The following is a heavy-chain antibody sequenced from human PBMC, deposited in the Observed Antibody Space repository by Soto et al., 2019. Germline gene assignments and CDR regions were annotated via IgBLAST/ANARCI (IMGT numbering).Heavy chain of an antibody. V-gene: IGHV4-39*01. Sequence: SETLSLTCTVSGGSISSGYYYWTWIRQPPGKGLEWIGEIHHSGSTNYNPSLKSRVTISLDTSKNQFSLKLSSVTAADAAVYYCASYGRGTYYYGYYFHHWGQGTPVTVSS. J-gene: IGHJ4*02. CDR3: ASYGRGTYYYGYYFHH. CDR2: IHHSGST. CDR1: GGSISSGYYY. D-gene: IGHD3-10*01.